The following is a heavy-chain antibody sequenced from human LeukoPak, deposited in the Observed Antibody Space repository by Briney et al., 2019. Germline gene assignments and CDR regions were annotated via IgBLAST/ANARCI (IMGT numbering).Heavy chain of an antibody. D-gene: IGHD2-15*01. CDR2: ISSSSSYI. V-gene: IGHV3-21*01. CDR1: GFTFSSYS. J-gene: IGHJ4*02. Sequence: NPGGSLRLSCAASGFTFSSYSMNWVRQAPGKGLEWVSSISSSSSYIYYADSVKGRFTISRDNAKNSLYLQMNSLRAEDTAVYYCARDERSGGSCPDYWGQGTLVTVSS. CDR3: ARDERSGGSCPDY.